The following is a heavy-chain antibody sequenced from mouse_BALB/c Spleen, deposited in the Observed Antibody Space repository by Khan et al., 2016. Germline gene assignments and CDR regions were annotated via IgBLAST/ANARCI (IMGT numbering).Heavy chain of an antibody. D-gene: IGHD1-1*02. CDR1: GFSLTGYG. Sequence: QMQLKESGPGLVAPSQSLSITCTVSGFSLTGYGVNWVRQPPGKGLEWLGMIWGDGSTDYNSALKSRLTITKDNSKSQVFLKMNSLQTDDTARYYCARVWGDYWGQGTSVTVSS. V-gene: IGHV2-6-7*01. CDR2: IWGDGST. J-gene: IGHJ4*01. CDR3: ARVWGDY.